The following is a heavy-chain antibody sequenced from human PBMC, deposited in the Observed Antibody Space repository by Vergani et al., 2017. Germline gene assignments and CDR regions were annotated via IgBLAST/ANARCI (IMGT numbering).Heavy chain of an antibody. CDR3: ARCMWDNWFDP. J-gene: IGHJ5*02. Sequence: QLQLLESGGGLVKPGGSLRLSCPASGFTFSDYNMSWIRQAQGKGLEWFSYISSSSSYTNYADSVKGRFTISRDNAKNSLYLQMNSRRAEDTAVYYCARCMWDNWFDPWGQGTLVTVSS. D-gene: IGHD1-26*01. V-gene: IGHV3-11*03. CDR2: ISSSSSYT. CDR1: GFTFSDYN.